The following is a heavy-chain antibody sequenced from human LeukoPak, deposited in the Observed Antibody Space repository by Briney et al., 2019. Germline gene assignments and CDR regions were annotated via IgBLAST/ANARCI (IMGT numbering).Heavy chain of an antibody. J-gene: IGHJ4*02. V-gene: IGHV4-59*01. Sequence: SETLSLTCTVSGGSISSYYWSWIRQPPGKGLEWIGYIYYSGSTNYNPSLKSRVTISVDTSKNQFSLKLSSVTAADTAVYYCAREGSSGPFDYWGQGTLVTVSS. D-gene: IGHD3-22*01. CDR3: AREGSSGPFDY. CDR2: IYYSGST. CDR1: GGSISSYY.